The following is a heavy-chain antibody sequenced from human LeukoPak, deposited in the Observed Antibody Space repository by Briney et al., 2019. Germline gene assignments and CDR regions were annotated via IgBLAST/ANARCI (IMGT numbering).Heavy chain of an antibody. CDR2: IYYSGST. CDR3: ARQGDSSGVDAFDI. J-gene: IGHJ3*02. V-gene: IGHV4-59*08. Sequence: SETLSLTCIVSGGSISSYYWSWVRQPPGKGLEWIGDIYYSGSTNYNPSLKSRVTISVDTSKNQFSLKLSSVTAADTAVYYCARQGDSSGVDAFDIWGQGTMVTVSS. CDR1: GGSISSYY. D-gene: IGHD3-22*01.